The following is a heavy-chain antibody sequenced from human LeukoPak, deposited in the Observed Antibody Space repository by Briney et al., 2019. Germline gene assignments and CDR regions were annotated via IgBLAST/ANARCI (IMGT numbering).Heavy chain of an antibody. Sequence: GSLRLSFGTSGFPFSSYWMLWVRQAPGKGLEWVSRISGDGSTTTYAASVKGRFTISRDNTENILYLEMNNLRVEDTAIYYCARSQFDYWGQGILVTVSS. J-gene: IGHJ4*02. CDR3: ARSQFDY. V-gene: IGHV3-74*01. CDR1: GFPFSSYW. CDR2: ISGDGSTT.